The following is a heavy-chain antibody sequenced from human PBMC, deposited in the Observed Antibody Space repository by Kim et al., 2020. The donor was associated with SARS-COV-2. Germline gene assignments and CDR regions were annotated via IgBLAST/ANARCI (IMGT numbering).Heavy chain of an antibody. V-gene: IGHV4-31*03. CDR2: IYYSGST. Sequence: SETLSLTCTVSGGSISSGGYYWSWIRQHPGKGLEWIGYIYYSGSTYYNPSLKSRVTISVDTSKNQFSLKLSSVTAADTAVYYCARARAEYSTSHPGAFDIWGQGTMVTVSS. D-gene: IGHD6-6*01. CDR1: GGSISSGGYY. J-gene: IGHJ3*02. CDR3: ARARAEYSTSHPGAFDI.